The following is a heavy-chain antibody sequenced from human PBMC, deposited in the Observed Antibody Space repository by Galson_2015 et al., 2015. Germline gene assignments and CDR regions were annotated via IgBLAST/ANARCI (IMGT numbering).Heavy chain of an antibody. D-gene: IGHD2-21*01. V-gene: IGHV3-74*01. Sequence: SLRLSCAASGFTFSSYWMHWVRQAPGKGLVWVSRIYNDGSDASYADSVKGRFTISRDNSKNMLYVQMNKLRAEDTAVYYCARGFADYFDYWGQGTLVTVSS. CDR2: IYNDGSDA. CDR3: ARGFADYFDY. J-gene: IGHJ4*02. CDR1: GFTFSSYW.